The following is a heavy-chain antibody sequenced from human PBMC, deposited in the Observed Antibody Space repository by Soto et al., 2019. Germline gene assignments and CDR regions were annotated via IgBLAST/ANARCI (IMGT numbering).Heavy chain of an antibody. CDR1: GFTFSTYW. CDR2: LNGDGSSS. CDR3: GGEGWCSCHNCPFDY. D-gene: IGHD1-1*01. Sequence: EVQLVESGGGLVQPGGSLRLSCAASGFTFSTYWMHWVRQAPGKGLVWVSYLNGDGSSSGYADSAKGRFSISRDNAKNTLYLPVNSLSGEDTAVYYCGGEGWCSCHNCPFDYLGQGTLVPVSS. J-gene: IGHJ4*02. V-gene: IGHV3-74*01.